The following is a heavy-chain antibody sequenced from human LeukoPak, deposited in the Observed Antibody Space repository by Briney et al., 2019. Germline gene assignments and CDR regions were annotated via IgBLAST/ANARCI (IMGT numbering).Heavy chain of an antibody. CDR2: IIGSGGST. J-gene: IGHJ4*02. V-gene: IGHV3-23*01. D-gene: IGHD1-26*01. CDR1: VFTFSSYG. CDR3: AKGIVGATKRPFDY. Sequence: GGSLRLSCAAPVFTFSSYGMSWVRQAPGKGLGWVSAIIGSGGSTYYADSVKGRFTISRDNSKNTLYLQMNSLRDDGTAVYYCAKGIVGATKRPFDYWGQGTLVTVSS.